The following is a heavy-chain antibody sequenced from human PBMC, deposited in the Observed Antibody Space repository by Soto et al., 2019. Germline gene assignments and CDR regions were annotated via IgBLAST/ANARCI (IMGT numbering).Heavy chain of an antibody. CDR1: GFIFGKYD. CDR2: ISHDGRNK. V-gene: IGHV3-30*18. Sequence: QVQLVESGGGVVQPGRPLRLSCEGSGFIFGKYDMYWVRQAPGKGLEWVTKISHDGRNKDYEDSVQGRFTISRDNSRDTMYLEMNRLRPEDTAIYYCAKGGLPWWSQGIDFWGQGTLVTVSA. J-gene: IGHJ4*02. CDR3: AKGGLPWWSQGIDF. D-gene: IGHD2-8*02.